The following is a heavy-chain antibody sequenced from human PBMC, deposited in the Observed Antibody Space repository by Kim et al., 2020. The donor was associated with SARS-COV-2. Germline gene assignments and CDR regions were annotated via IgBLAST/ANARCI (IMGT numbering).Heavy chain of an antibody. Sequence: DGSEKYYVDSGKGRFTISRDNAKNSLYLQMNSLRDEDTAVYYCTRAGGWYWGQGTLVTVSS. CDR2: DGSEK. J-gene: IGHJ4*02. V-gene: IGHV3-7*03. CDR3: TRAGGWY. D-gene: IGHD6-19*01.